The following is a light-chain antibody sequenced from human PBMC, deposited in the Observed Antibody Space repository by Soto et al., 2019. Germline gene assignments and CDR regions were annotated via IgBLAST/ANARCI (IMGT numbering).Light chain of an antibody. CDR2: EAT. V-gene: IGLV2-23*01. J-gene: IGLJ3*02. CDR1: TSDVGSYTF. CDR3: CSYAGSLTWV. Sequence: QSALTQPASVSGSPGQSITISCAGSTSDVGSYTFVSWFQQHPVKAPKLIIFEATKRPSGVSDRFSGSKSGNTASLTITGLQPEDEADYYCCSYAGSLTWVFGTGTQLTVL.